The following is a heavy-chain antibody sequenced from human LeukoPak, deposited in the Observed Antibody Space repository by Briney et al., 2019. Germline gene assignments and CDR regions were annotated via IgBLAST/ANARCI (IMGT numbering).Heavy chain of an antibody. J-gene: IGHJ5*02. CDR2: INHSGST. D-gene: IGHD3-10*01. V-gene: IGHV4-34*01. CDR1: GGSFSGYY. CDR3: ARVPTKTYYYGSGSSRRFDP. Sequence: SETLSLTCAVYGGSFSGYYWSWIRQPPGKGLERIGEINHSGSTNYNPSLKSRVTISVDTSKNQFSLKLSSVTAADTAVCYCARVPTKTYYYGSGSSRRFDPWGQGTLVTVSS.